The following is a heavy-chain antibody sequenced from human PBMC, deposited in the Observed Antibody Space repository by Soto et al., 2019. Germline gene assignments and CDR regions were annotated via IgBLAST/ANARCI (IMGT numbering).Heavy chain of an antibody. V-gene: IGHV1-69*08. Sequence: QVQLVQSGAEVKKPGSSVKVSCKASGGTFSSYTISWVRQAPGQGLEWMGRIIPILGIANYAQKFQGRVTITADESTSTAYMELSSLRSEDTAVYYCARDDRYCTNGVCSEYYFDYWGQGTLVTVSS. CDR1: GGTFSSYT. CDR2: IIPILGIA. D-gene: IGHD2-8*01. J-gene: IGHJ4*02. CDR3: ARDDRYCTNGVCSEYYFDY.